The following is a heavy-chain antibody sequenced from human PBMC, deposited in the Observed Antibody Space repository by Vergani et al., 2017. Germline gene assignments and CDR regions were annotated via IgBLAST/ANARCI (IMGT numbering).Heavy chain of an antibody. J-gene: IGHJ4*02. V-gene: IGHV4-4*03. CDR1: GDSISSSSW. CDR3: ARVTVTTQSFDY. CDR2: IYHSGST. D-gene: IGHD4-11*01. Sequence: QVQLQESGPGLVKPPGTLSLTCAVSGDSISSSSWWSWVRQPPGKGLEWIGEIYHSGSTNYNPSLKNRVTIAVDKSKNQFSLKLNSVTAADTAVYYCARVTVTTQSFDYWGQGTLVTVSS.